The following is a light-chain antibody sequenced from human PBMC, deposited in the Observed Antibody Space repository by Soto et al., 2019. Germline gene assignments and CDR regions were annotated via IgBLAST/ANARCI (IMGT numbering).Light chain of an antibody. CDR3: QSADSSDTGV. V-gene: IGLV3-25*03. CDR1: ALPKQY. CDR2: KDS. J-gene: IGLJ2*01. Sequence: SYELTQPPSVSVSPGQTARITCSGDALPKQYAYWYQQKPGQAPVLVIYKDSERPSGIPERFSGSSSGTTVTLTISGVQAEDEADYYCQSADSSDTGVFGGGTKLTVL.